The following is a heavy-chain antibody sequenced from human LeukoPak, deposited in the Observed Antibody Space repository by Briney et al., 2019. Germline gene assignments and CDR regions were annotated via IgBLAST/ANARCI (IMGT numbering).Heavy chain of an antibody. CDR1: GYTFTGYY. CDR2: INPNSGGT. CDR3: ARDFSYSSSPYTCYYYMDV. V-gene: IGHV1-2*02. D-gene: IGHD6-6*01. J-gene: IGHJ6*03. Sequence: ASVKVSCKASGYTFTGYYMHWVRQAPGQGLEWMGWINPNSGGTNYAQKFQGRVTMTRDTSISTAYMELSRLRSDDTAVYYCARDFSYSSSPYTCYYYMDVWGKGTTVTVSS.